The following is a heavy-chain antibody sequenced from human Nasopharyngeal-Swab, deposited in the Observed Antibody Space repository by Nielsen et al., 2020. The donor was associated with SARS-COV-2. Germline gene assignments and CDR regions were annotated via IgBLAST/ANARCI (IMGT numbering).Heavy chain of an antibody. D-gene: IGHD3-10*01. V-gene: IGHV3-30*02. CDR2: IRYDGSNK. CDR3: AKDRAIYGSGYYYMDV. Sequence: GGSLRLSCAASGFTFSSYGMHWVRQAPGKGLEWVAFIRYDGSNKYYADSVKGRFTISRDNSKNTLYLQMNSLRAEDTAVYYCAKDRAIYGSGYYYMDVWGKGTTVTVSS. J-gene: IGHJ6*03. CDR1: GFTFSSYG.